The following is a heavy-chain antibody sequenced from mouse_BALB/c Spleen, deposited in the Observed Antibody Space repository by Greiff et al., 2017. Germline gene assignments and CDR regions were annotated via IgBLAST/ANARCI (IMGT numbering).Heavy chain of an antibody. CDR1: GYTFTDYE. CDR2: IDPETGGT. J-gene: IGHJ2*01. V-gene: IGHV1-15*01. CDR3: TTLGLDY. D-gene: IGHD4-1*01. Sequence: QVQLKQSGAELVRPGASVTLSCKASGYTFTDYEMHWVKQTPVHGLEWIGAIDPETGGTAYNQKFKGKATLTADKSSSTAYMELRSLTSEDSAVYYCTTLGLDYWGQGTTLTVSS.